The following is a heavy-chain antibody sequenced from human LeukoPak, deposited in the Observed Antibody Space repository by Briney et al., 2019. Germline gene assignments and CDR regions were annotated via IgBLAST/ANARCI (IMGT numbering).Heavy chain of an antibody. CDR1: GGSISSSSYS. Sequence: SETLSLTCTVSGGSISSSSYSWGWLRQPPGKGLEWIGSIYYSGSTYYNPSLKSRVTISVDTSKNQFSLKLSSVTAADTAVYYCASRQITIFGVGDYWGQGTLVTVSS. CDR2: IYYSGST. D-gene: IGHD3-3*01. V-gene: IGHV4-39*01. J-gene: IGHJ4*02. CDR3: ASRQITIFGVGDY.